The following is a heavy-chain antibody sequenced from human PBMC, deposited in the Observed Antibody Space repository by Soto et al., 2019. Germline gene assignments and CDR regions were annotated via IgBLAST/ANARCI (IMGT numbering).Heavy chain of an antibody. CDR3: ATALRYFDWSLGY. V-gene: IGHV1-24*01. J-gene: IGHJ4*02. CDR2: FDPEDGET. D-gene: IGHD3-9*01. CDR1: GYTLTELY. Sequence: GASVKVSCKVSGYTLTELYMHWVRQAPGKGLEWMGGFDPEDGETIYAQKFQGRVTMTEDTSTDAAYMELSSLRSEDTAVYYCATALRYFDWSLGYWGQGTLVTVSS.